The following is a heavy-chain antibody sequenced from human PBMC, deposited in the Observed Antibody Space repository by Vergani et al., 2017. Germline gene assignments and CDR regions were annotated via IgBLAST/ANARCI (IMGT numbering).Heavy chain of an antibody. CDR1: VFTFNHYA. V-gene: IGHV3-23*01. Sequence: EVQLLESGGDLVQPGGSLRLSCAASVFTFNHYAMNWVRQAPGKGLEWVSGISGSSDSTYYAGSVKGRFTISRDSSKNTLYLQMNSLSAEDTAVYHCAKANPLNSGYDYLYYYHARYVWGQGTTVTVSS. J-gene: IGHJ6*02. CDR3: AKANPLNSGYDYLYYYHARYV. D-gene: IGHD5-12*01. CDR2: ISGSSDST.